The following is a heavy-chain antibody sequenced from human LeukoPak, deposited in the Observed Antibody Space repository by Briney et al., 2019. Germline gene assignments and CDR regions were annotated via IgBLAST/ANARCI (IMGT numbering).Heavy chain of an antibody. V-gene: IGHV4-59*01. J-gene: IGHJ1*01. D-gene: IGHD6-13*01. CDR3: ARSITSSWYGDFQH. CDR2: IYYSGST. Sequence: PSETLSLTCTVSGGSISSYYWSWIRQPPGKGLEWIGYIYYSGSTNYNPSLKSRVTISVDTSKNQFSLKLSSVTAADTAVYYCARSITSSWYGDFQHWGQGTLVTASS. CDR1: GGSISSYY.